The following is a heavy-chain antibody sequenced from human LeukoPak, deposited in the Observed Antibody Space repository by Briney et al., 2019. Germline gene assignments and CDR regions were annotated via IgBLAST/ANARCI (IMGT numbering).Heavy chain of an antibody. Sequence: PGGSLRLSCAASGFTFSNYWMHWVRQAPGKGLVWVSRINSDGINTSYADSVKGRFTISRDNAKNTLNLQMNSLRAEDTAVYYCANHQHWGQGTLVTVSS. V-gene: IGHV3-74*01. CDR1: GFTFSNYW. J-gene: IGHJ4*02. D-gene: IGHD1-14*01. CDR2: INSDGINT. CDR3: ANHQH.